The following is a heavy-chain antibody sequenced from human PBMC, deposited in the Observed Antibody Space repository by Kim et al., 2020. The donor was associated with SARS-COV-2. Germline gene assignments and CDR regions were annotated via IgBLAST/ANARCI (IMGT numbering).Heavy chain of an antibody. D-gene: IGHD1-7*01. CDR2: ISGSGGST. V-gene: IGHV3-23*01. J-gene: IGHJ4*02. Sequence: GGSLRLSCAAPGFTFSSYAMSWVRQAPGKGLEWVSAISGSGGSTYYADSVKGRFTISRDNSKNTLYLQMNSLRAEDTAVYYCAKTQLTGTTLGPWNYWGQGTLVTVSS. CDR3: AKTQLTGTTLGPWNY. CDR1: GFTFSSYA.